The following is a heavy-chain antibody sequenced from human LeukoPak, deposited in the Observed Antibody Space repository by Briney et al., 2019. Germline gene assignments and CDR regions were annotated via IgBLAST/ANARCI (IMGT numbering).Heavy chain of an antibody. CDR2: KWYDGSNK. CDR1: GFTFSSYG. Sequence: QPGGSLRLSCAASGFTFSSYGMHWVRQAPGKGLEWVAVKWYDGSNKYYADSVKGRFTISRDNSKNTLYLQMNSLRAEDTAVYYCAREGYSGYDTLLADYYYGMDVWGQGTTVTVSS. J-gene: IGHJ6*02. CDR3: AREGYSGYDTLLADYYYGMDV. V-gene: IGHV3-33*01. D-gene: IGHD5-12*01.